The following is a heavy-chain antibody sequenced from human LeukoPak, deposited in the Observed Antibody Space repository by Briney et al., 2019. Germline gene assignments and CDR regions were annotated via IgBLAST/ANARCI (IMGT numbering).Heavy chain of an antibody. J-gene: IGHJ5*02. V-gene: IGHV3-33*01. CDR1: GFAFSSYG. CDR3: ARVRGVDTEWFDP. Sequence: GGSLRLSCAASGFAFSSYGMHWVRQAPGKGLEWVAVIWYDGSNKYYADSVKGRFTISRDNSKNTLYLQMNSLRAEDTAVYYCARVRGVDTEWFDPWGQGTLVTVSS. D-gene: IGHD5-18*01. CDR2: IWYDGSNK.